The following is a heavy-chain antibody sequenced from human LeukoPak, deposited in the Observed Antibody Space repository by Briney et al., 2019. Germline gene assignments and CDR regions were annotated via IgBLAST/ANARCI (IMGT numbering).Heavy chain of an antibody. J-gene: IGHJ6*03. Sequence: ASVKVSCKVSGYTLTELSMHWVRQAPGKGLEWMGGFDPEDGETIYAQKFQGRLTMTEDTSTDTAYMELSSLRSEDTAVYYCATFVPRSGSPYYYPYMAVWGKGTTVTISS. V-gene: IGHV1-24*01. CDR1: GYTLTELS. CDR3: ATFVPRSGSPYYYPYMAV. D-gene: IGHD3-10*01. CDR2: FDPEDGET.